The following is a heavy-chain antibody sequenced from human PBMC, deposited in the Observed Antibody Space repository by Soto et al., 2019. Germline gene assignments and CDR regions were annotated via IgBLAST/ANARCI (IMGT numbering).Heavy chain of an antibody. Sequence: PGGSLRLSCAASVFTFSSYAMSWVRQAPGKWLEWFSAISVSGCSTXXADSVKGRXTISRYNSKNTXYLQMXSLRAEDTAVYYCAKILGSIDYWAQGTLVTVSS. J-gene: IGHJ4*02. CDR1: VFTFSSYA. CDR3: AKILGSIDY. V-gene: IGHV3-23*01. D-gene: IGHD3-16*01. CDR2: ISVSGCST.